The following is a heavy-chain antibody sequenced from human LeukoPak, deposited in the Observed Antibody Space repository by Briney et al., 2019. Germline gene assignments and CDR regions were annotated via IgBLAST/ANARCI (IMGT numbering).Heavy chain of an antibody. V-gene: IGHV3-23*01. D-gene: IGHD3-3*01. CDR2: ISGSGGST. CDR1: GFTFSDYT. Sequence: LPGGSLRLSCAASGFTFSDYTMNWVRQAPGKGLEWVSAISGSGGSTYYADSVKGRFTISRDNSKNTLHLQMNSLRAEDTAVYYCAKGGYYDFWSGYPFDYWGQGTLVTVSS. CDR3: AKGGYYDFWSGYPFDY. J-gene: IGHJ4*02.